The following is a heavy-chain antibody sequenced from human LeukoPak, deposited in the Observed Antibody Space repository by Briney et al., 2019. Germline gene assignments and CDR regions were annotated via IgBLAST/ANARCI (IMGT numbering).Heavy chain of an antibody. CDR1: GFTFSHYS. CDR3: NNREF. CDR2: IKSKTDGGTI. Sequence: PGGSLRLPCVASGFTFSHYSMNWVRQAPGKGLEWVGRIKSKTDGGTIDYAAPVKGRFTISRDDSKNTLYLQMNSLKTEDTAVYYCNNREFWGQGTLVTVSS. D-gene: IGHD3-10*01. V-gene: IGHV3-15*07. J-gene: IGHJ4*02.